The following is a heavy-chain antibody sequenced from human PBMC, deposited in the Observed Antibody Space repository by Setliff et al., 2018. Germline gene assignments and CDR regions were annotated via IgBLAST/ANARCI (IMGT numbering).Heavy chain of an antibody. J-gene: IGHJ4*02. CDR1: GYSFSNFW. CDR2: IYPGDSHT. Sequence: GESLKISCKGSGYSFSNFWIGWVRQMPGKGLEWMGIIYPGDSHTRYSPSFQGQVTMSADKSINTAYLQWSNLKASETAIYYCARSLVGATSSVYFDYWGQGALVTVS. CDR3: ARSLVGATSSVYFDY. D-gene: IGHD1-26*01. V-gene: IGHV5-51*01.